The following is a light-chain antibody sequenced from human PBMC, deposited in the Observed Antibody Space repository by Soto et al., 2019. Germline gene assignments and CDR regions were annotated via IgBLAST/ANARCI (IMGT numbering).Light chain of an antibody. CDR2: DAS. V-gene: IGKV3-15*01. Sequence: EIVMTHSPATLPVSPVERATLSCRASQSVSSNLAWYQQKPGQAPRLLISDASTRATGIPARFSGSGSGTEFTLTVSSLQSEDFAVYYCQQYIKWPITFGQGTRLEI. CDR3: QQYIKWPIT. J-gene: IGKJ5*01. CDR1: QSVSSN.